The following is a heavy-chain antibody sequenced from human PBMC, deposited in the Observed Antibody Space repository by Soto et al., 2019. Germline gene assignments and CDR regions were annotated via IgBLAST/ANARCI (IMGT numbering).Heavy chain of an antibody. CDR1: GGSVSVYY. CDR3: ARGVGSSPPQY. D-gene: IGHD1-26*01. J-gene: IGHJ4*02. Sequence: KASETLSLTCTISGGSVSVYYWSWIRQSTGQGPEWIGYIYASGSPYYNPSLRSRVTISADTSKNQISLKLTSPTAADTAVYYCARGVGSSPPQYWGRGTLVTVSS. V-gene: IGHV4-59*02. CDR2: IYASGSP.